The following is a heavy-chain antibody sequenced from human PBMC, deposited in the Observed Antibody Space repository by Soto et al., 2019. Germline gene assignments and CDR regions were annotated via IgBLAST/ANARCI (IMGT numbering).Heavy chain of an antibody. CDR3: ARTRNGGVADSFDS. V-gene: IGHV3-30*04. CDR2: ISRDGSYI. CDR1: GFTFSRHA. D-gene: IGHD3-3*01. J-gene: IGHJ5*01. Sequence: GGSLRLSCAASGFTFSRHAIHWVRLTPGRGLEWVLAISRDGSYIYYTDSVKGRFTVSRDNSKNTVFVQMNRLIPDDTALYFCARTRNGGVADSFDSWGQGTRVTVSS.